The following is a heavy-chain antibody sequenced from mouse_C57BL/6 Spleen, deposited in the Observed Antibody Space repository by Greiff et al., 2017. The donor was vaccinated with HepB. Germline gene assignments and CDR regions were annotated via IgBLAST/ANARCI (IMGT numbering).Heavy chain of an antibody. CDR3: VRGEGYYYGSSPFAY. D-gene: IGHD1-1*01. J-gene: IGHJ3*01. CDR2: IRSKSNNYAT. CDR1: GFSFNTYA. Sequence: GGGLVQPKGSLKLSCAASGFSFNTYAMNWVRQAPGKGLEWVARIRSKSNNYATYYADSVKDRFTISRDDSESMLYLQMNNLKTEDTAMYYCVRGEGYYYGSSPFAYWGQGTLVTVSA. V-gene: IGHV10-1*01.